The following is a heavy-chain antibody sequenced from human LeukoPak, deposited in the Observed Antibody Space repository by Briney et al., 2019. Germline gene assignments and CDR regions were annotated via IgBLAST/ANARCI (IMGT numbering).Heavy chain of an antibody. V-gene: IGHV4-34*01. Sequence: NPSETLSLTCGVSGVSFDDYYWSWVRQTPGKGLEWLGEINHSGYTNDSPSLKSRVTLSIDTSRKQFSLNLRSVTVADAGIYYCTRMTTGHDYWGPGTPVTVSS. J-gene: IGHJ4*01. D-gene: IGHD4-17*01. CDR2: INHSGYT. CDR1: GVSFDDYY. CDR3: TRMTTGHDY.